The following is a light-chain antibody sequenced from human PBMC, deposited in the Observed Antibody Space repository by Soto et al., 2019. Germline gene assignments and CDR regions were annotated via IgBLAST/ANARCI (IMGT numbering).Light chain of an antibody. J-gene: IGKJ5*01. CDR1: QDINKN. Sequence: IPMTQCPSTLSASVSDTANITCSASQDINKNLIWYQQKPGKAPKLLIYDASDLETGVPSRFSGSGSGTGFTFTISSLQPEDFATYYCQQYESLPLTFGQGTRLEI. CDR2: DAS. CDR3: QQYESLPLT. V-gene: IGKV1-33*01.